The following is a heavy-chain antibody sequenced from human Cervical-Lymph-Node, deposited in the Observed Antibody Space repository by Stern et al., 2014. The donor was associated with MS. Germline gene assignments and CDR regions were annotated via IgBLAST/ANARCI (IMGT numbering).Heavy chain of an antibody. V-gene: IGHV3-30-3*01. D-gene: IGHD3-10*01. CDR2: VSYDGTQR. CDR1: GFTFSTYA. J-gene: IGHJ4*02. Sequence: VQLVESGGGVVQPGRSLRLSCGVSGFTFSTYAMHWVRQAPGKGLEWVAFVSYDGTQRNSTDSVKTRFTISRDNSKNTLYLHMNSLRDEDTAVYFCARGGRGVGLEYWGQGALVTVSS. CDR3: ARGGRGVGLEY.